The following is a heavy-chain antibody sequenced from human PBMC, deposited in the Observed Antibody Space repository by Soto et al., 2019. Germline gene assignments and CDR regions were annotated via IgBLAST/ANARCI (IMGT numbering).Heavy chain of an antibody. V-gene: IGHV1-18*01. CDR3: ARCVGWEPLDY. Sequence: ASVKVSCKASGGTISSYASSWVRQAPGQGLEWMGWISANNGNTNYAQKLQGRVTMTTDTSTSTAYMELRSLRSDDTAVYYCARCVGWEPLDYWGQGTLVTVSS. D-gene: IGHD1-26*01. CDR1: GGTISSYA. J-gene: IGHJ4*02. CDR2: ISANNGNT.